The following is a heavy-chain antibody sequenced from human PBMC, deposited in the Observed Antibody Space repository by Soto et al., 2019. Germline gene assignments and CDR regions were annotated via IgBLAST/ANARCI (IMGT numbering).Heavy chain of an antibody. CDR2: ISGSGPGT. CDR1: GFTFSTYA. V-gene: IGHV3-23*01. CDR3: ATSHRGSNSWYFCDY. J-gene: IGHJ4*02. Sequence: EVQLLESGGDLVQPGGSLRLSCAASGFTFSTYAMNWVRRAPGKGLEWVSAISGSGPGTFYADSVKGRFTISRDNSKNTLYLQMSSLRAEDTAVYYCATSHRGSNSWYFCDYWGQGTLVTVSS. D-gene: IGHD6-13*01.